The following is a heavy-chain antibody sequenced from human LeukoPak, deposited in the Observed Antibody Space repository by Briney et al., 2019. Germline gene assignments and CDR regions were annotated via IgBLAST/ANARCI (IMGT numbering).Heavy chain of an antibody. Sequence: SETLSLTCAVYGGSFNGYYWTWIRQPPGKGLEWIGNIYDGGKTYDNPSLKSRITMSIDTSKNQFSLRLRSVTAADAAIYFCARGPRSNTYYYYFYIDVWGIGTTVTVSS. CDR2: IYDGGKT. CDR3: ARGPRSNTYYYYFYIDV. V-gene: IGHV4-34*09. CDR1: GGSFNGYY. J-gene: IGHJ6*03.